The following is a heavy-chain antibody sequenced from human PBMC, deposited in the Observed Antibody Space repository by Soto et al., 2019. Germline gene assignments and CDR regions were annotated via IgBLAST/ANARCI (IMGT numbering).Heavy chain of an antibody. D-gene: IGHD2-21*01. CDR2: IKRDGTVT. CDR1: GFTFSAFW. J-gene: IGHJ3*01. Sequence: EVQLVESGGGLVQPGESLRLSCAASGFTFSAFWMTWLRQAPGKGLEWVANIKRDGTVTHYGDSVEGRCTLSRDNAQNSLFLQLNSLRPKDTAMYYCARDLSPPGEFFYDAVDVWGQGTFVTVSS. CDR3: ARDLSPPGEFFYDAVDV. V-gene: IGHV3-7*04.